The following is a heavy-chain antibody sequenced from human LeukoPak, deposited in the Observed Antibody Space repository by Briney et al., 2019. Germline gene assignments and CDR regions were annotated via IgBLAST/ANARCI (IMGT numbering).Heavy chain of an antibody. Sequence: PSETLSLTCTVSGGSISSSSHYWGWIRQPPGKGLEWIGSIYYSGSIYYNPSLKSRVTISVDTSKNQFSLKLSSVTAADTAVYYCARPARYYYYMDVWGKGTTVTVSS. V-gene: IGHV4-39*01. CDR1: GGSISSSSHY. CDR2: IYYSGSI. D-gene: IGHD6-25*01. J-gene: IGHJ6*03. CDR3: ARPARYYYYMDV.